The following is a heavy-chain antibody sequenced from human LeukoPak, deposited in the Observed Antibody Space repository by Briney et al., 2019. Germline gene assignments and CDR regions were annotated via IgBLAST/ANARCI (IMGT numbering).Heavy chain of an antibody. CDR3: AKDGHYDSSGFTLQY. CDR2: ISSRGTNT. D-gene: IGHD3-22*01. J-gene: IGHJ1*01. Sequence: GGSLRLSCAASGFTFSNDAITWVRQAPGKGLDWVSTISSRGTNTYYADSVKGRFTSSKDNSKHTLYLAMNSLRAEETAVYYCAKDGHYDSSGFTLQYWGQGDLVTVSS. CDR1: GFTFSNDA. V-gene: IGHV3-23*01.